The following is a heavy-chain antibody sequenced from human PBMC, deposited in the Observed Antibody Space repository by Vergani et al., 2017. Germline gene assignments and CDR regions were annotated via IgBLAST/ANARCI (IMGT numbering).Heavy chain of an antibody. CDR1: GYTFTSYG. J-gene: IGHJ6*03. CDR2: IIPILGIA. V-gene: IGHV1-69*04. CDR3: ARKHCGGDCYRGWDYHSYMDV. Sequence: QVQLVQSGAAVKKPGASVKVSCTASGYTFTSYGISWVRQAPGQGLEWMGRIIPILGIANYAQKFQGRVTITADKSTSTAYMELSSLRAEDTAVYYCARKHCGGDCYRGWDYHSYMDVWGKGTTVIVSS. D-gene: IGHD2-21*01.